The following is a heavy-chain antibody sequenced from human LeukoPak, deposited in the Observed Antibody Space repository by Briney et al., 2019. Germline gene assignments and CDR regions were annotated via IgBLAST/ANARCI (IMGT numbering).Heavy chain of an antibody. J-gene: IGHJ4*02. Sequence: GGSLRLSCAASGFTFSTFAMIWVRQPPGKGLEWVSSIFPSGGEIHYADSVRGRFTISRDNSKSTLSLQMNSLRAEDTAIYYCATYRQVLLPFESWGQGTLVTVSS. V-gene: IGHV3-23*01. CDR3: ATYRQVLLPFES. CDR2: IFPSGGEI. CDR1: GFTFSTFA. D-gene: IGHD2-8*02.